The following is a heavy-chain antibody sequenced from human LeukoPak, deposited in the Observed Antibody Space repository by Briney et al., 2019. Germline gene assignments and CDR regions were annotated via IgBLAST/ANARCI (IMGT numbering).Heavy chain of an antibody. Sequence: ETLSLTCTVSGGSISSYYWSWIRQPPGKGLEWIGYIYYSGSTNYNPPLKSRVTISVDTSKNQFSLKLSSVTAADTAVYYCARAKDSYYYYYYMDVWGKGTTVTVSS. V-gene: IGHV4-59*01. CDR1: GGSISSYY. CDR3: ARAKDSYYYYYYMDV. J-gene: IGHJ6*03. CDR2: IYYSGST.